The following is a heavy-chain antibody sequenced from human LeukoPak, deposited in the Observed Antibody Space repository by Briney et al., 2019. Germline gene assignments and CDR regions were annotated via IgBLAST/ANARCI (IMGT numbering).Heavy chain of an antibody. Sequence: ASVKVSCKASGYTFISYGIIWVRQAPGQGLEWMGWISTYNGNTNYAQKFRGRVTMTTDTSTSTAYMELRSLRSDDTAVYYCARADLTFYSDYVSPVDSWGQGTLVTVSS. V-gene: IGHV1-18*01. J-gene: IGHJ4*02. CDR1: GYTFISYG. D-gene: IGHD4-11*01. CDR2: ISTYNGNT. CDR3: ARADLTFYSDYVSPVDS.